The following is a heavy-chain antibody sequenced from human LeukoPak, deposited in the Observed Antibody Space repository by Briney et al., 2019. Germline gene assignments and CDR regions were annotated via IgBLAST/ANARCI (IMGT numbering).Heavy chain of an antibody. CDR2: ISYDGSNK. V-gene: IGHV3-30-3*01. Sequence: GGSLRLSCAASGFTFSSYAMHWVRQAPGKGLEWVAVISYDGSNKYYADSVKGRFTISRDNSKNTLYLQMNSLRAEDTAVYYCAREGYQLLHGDYYYYLDVWGRGTTVTVSS. D-gene: IGHD2-2*01. J-gene: IGHJ6*03. CDR3: AREGYQLLHGDYYYYLDV. CDR1: GFTFSSYA.